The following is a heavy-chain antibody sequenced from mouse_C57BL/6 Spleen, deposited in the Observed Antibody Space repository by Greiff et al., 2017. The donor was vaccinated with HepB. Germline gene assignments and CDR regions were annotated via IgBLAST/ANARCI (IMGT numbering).Heavy chain of an antibody. CDR2: IYPRSGNT. CDR3: ASAVMSDWYFDV. V-gene: IGHV1-81*01. D-gene: IGHD3-3*01. J-gene: IGHJ1*03. Sequence: VQLQQSGAELARPGASVKLSCKASGYTFTSYGISWVKQSTGQGLEWIGEIYPRSGNTYYNEKFKGKATLTADKSSSTAYMELRRLTSEDSAVYFCASAVMSDWYFDVWGTGTTVTVSS. CDR1: GYTFTSYG.